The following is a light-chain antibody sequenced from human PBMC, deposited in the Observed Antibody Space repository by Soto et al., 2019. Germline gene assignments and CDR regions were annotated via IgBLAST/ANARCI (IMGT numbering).Light chain of an antibody. Sequence: DIQMTQSPSTLSASVGDRVTITCRASQSISSWLAWYQQKTGKAPNLLIYDASSLESGVPSRFSGSGSGTEVTLTISSLQPDDFATYYCQQYNSYSPTFGQGTRWIS. V-gene: IGKV1-5*01. J-gene: IGKJ1*01. CDR3: QQYNSYSPT. CDR1: QSISSW. CDR2: DAS.